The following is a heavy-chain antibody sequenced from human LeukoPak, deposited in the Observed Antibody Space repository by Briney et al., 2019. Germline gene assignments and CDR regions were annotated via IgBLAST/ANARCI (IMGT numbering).Heavy chain of an antibody. Sequence: GASVKVSCKASGGTFSSYAISWVRQAPGQGLEWMGGIISIFGTANYAQKSQGRVTISADESTSTAYMELSSLRSEDTALYYCAGSTVIRLAEYFQHWGQGTLVTVSS. CDR2: IISIFGTA. D-gene: IGHD4-17*01. V-gene: IGHV1-69*01. CDR3: AGSTVIRLAEYFQH. CDR1: GGTFSSYA. J-gene: IGHJ1*01.